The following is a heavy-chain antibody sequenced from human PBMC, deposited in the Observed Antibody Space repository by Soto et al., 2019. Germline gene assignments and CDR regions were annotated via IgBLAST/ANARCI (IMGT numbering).Heavy chain of an antibody. CDR1: GFTFSSYA. Sequence: QVQLVESGGGVVQPGRSLRLSCAASGFTFSSYAMHWVRQAPGKGLEWVVVISYDGSNKYYADSVKGRFTISRDNSKNTLYLQMNSLRAEDTAVYYCARDLLRLGPYGMDVWGQGTTVTVSS. V-gene: IGHV3-30-3*01. J-gene: IGHJ6*02. CDR3: ARDLLRLGPYGMDV. D-gene: IGHD7-27*01. CDR2: ISYDGSNK.